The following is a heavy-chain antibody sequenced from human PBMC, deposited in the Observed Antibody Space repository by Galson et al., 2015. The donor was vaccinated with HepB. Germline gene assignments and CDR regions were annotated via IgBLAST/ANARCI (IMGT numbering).Heavy chain of an antibody. CDR2: INQDGSEK. CDR3: VRDGSFATRLFDY. V-gene: IGHV3-7*03. D-gene: IGHD2-2*01. Sequence: SLRLSCAASGFTFSSYWMSWVRQAPGKGLEWVANINQDGSEKYYVDSVKGRFTISRDNAKNSLYLQMNSLRAEDTAVYYCVRDGSFATRLFDYWGQGTLVTVSS. CDR1: GFTFSSYW. J-gene: IGHJ4*02.